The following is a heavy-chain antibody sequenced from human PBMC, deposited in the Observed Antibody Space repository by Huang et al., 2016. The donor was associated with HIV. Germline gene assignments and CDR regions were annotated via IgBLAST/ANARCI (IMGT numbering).Heavy chain of an antibody. D-gene: IGHD3-22*01. J-gene: IGHJ4*01. V-gene: IGHV4-39*02. CDR2: MHYGGST. CDR3: ASGPVIVSISRFYFEQ. CDR1: FASISGKSKY. Sequence: LLLRESGSGLVKTSETMSLSCTVAFASISGKSKYWTWVRQSPGKGLGWMASMHYGGSTYYHPSLKSRVSLAGDPSHNQPFSLTLASVTAADTAVYFCASGPVIVSISRFYFEQWGPGILVTV.